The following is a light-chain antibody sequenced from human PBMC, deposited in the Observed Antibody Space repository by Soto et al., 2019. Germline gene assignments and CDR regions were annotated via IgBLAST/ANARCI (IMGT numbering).Light chain of an antibody. J-gene: IGLJ1*01. Sequence: QSVLTQPASVSGYPGQSITISCTGTSSDGGGDNYVSWYQQHPDKAPKLMIYVVSNRPSGVSNRFSGSKSGNTASLTISGLQAEDEADYYCSSYTSSDTPYVFGTGTKVTVL. CDR2: VVS. V-gene: IGLV2-14*01. CDR1: SSDGGGDNY. CDR3: SSYTSSDTPYV.